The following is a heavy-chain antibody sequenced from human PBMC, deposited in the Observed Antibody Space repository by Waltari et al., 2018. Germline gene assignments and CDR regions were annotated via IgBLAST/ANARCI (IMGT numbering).Heavy chain of an antibody. CDR2: LSQSGDST. CDR1: GFTFSSQG. D-gene: IGHD3-10*01. V-gene: IGHV3-23*01. Sequence: EVQLLESGGGLVQPGGSLRLSCAASGFTFSSQGMSWVRQAPGKGVEWVSALSQSGDSTFYADSVKGRFTISRDNSKNTLYLQMNSLRADDTALYYCASHYNSGFDNWLDPWGQGTLVTVSS. J-gene: IGHJ5*02. CDR3: ASHYNSGFDNWLDP.